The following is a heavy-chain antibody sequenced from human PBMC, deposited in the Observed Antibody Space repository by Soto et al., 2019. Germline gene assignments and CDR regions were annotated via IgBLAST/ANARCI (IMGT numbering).Heavy chain of an antibody. CDR3: ARDRYDILTENYYYNGMDV. D-gene: IGHD3-9*01. Sequence: AAVKVSCKASGYTFSSYGITWVRQAPGQGLEWMGWISAYNGNINYAQKLQGRVTMTTDTSTSTASLELRSLRSDDTAVYYCARDRYDILTENYYYNGMDVWGQGTTVTVSS. J-gene: IGHJ6*02. CDR1: GYTFSSYG. CDR2: ISAYNGNI. V-gene: IGHV1-18*04.